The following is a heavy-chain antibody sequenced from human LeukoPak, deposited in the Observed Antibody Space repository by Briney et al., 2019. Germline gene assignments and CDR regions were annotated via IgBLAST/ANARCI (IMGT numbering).Heavy chain of an antibody. V-gene: IGHV3-23*01. CDR3: AKGRRGAAAAGRMFDY. CDR1: GFTFSSYA. D-gene: IGHD6-13*01. Sequence: GGSLRLSCAASGFTFSSYAMSWVRQAPGTGLEWVSAISGSGGRTYYADSVKGRFTISRDNSKNTLYLQMNSLRAEDTAVYYCAKGRRGAAAAGRMFDYWGQGTLVTVSS. J-gene: IGHJ4*02. CDR2: ISGSGGRT.